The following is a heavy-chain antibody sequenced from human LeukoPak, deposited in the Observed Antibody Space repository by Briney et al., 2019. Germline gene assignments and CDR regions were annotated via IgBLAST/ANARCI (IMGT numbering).Heavy chain of an antibody. CDR1: GGSISSGDYY. CDR3: ARETLFNYYDSRQYFDY. V-gene: IGHV4-30-4*01. D-gene: IGHD3-22*01. J-gene: IGHJ4*02. CDR2: IYYSGST. Sequence: PSETLSLTCTVSGGSISSGDYYWSWIRQPPGKGLEWIGYIYYSGSTYYNPSLKSRVTISVDTSKSQFSLKLSSVTAADTAVYYCARETLFNYYDSRQYFDYWGQGTLVTVSS.